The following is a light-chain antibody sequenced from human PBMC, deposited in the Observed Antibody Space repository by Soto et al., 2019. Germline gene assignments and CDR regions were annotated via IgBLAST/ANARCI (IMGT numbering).Light chain of an antibody. J-gene: IGKJ3*01. CDR3: EQYGSSPYI. CDR2: GAS. Sequence: EIVVTQSPVTLSLSPGERATLSCRASQSVSGNSLAWYQQRPGQAPRLLIYGASSRATGTPDRFSGSGSGTDFSLIISRLETEDSAVYYCEQYGSSPYIFGPGTKVEIK. CDR1: QSVSGNS. V-gene: IGKV3-20*01.